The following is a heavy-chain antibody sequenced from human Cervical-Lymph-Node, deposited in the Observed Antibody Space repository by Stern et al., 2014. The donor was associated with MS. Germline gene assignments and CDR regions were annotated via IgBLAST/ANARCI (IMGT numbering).Heavy chain of an antibody. CDR1: GGAVSDYY. V-gene: IGHV4-59*02. J-gene: IGHJ2*01. D-gene: IGHD2-21*02. CDR2: ISDTGTT. Sequence: QLQESGPGLVKPSETLSLTCTVSGGAVSDYYWTWIRQRPGKGLEWIGYISDTGTTNYNPSLHSRVTITLDPSQNQVSLRLRSVTAADTAVYYCARDPSTTASDWFFDLWGRGSLVTVSS. CDR3: ARDPSTTASDWFFDL.